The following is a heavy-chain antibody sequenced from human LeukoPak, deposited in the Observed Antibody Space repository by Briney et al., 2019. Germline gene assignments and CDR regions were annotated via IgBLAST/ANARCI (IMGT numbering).Heavy chain of an antibody. CDR3: ARVPAGIAVAGTDFDY. J-gene: IGHJ4*02. D-gene: IGHD6-19*01. CDR2: IIPILGIA. V-gene: IGHV1-69*04. Sequence: SVKVSCKASGYTFTSYAISWVRQAPGQGLEWMGRIIPILGIANYAQKFQGRVTITADKSTSTAYMELSSLRSEDTAVYYCARVPAGIAVAGTDFDYWGQGTLVTVSS. CDR1: GYTFTSYA.